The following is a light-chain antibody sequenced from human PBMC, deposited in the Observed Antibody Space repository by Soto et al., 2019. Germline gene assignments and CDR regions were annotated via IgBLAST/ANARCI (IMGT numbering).Light chain of an antibody. V-gene: IGKV3-20*01. CDR2: GAS. Sequence: EIVLTQSPGTLSLSPGEGATLSCRASQSVSSNNLAWYQQKPGRAPRLLIFGASNRASDIPHRFSGSGSGTDFTLTISRLEPEDFAVYYCQQYGSSPPYTFGPGTKVDIK. CDR1: QSVSSNN. J-gene: IGKJ2*01. CDR3: QQYGSSPPYT.